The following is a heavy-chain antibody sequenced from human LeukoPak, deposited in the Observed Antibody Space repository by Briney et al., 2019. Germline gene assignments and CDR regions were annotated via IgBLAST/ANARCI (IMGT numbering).Heavy chain of an antibody. J-gene: IGHJ1*01. CDR2: ISWNSGSI. CDR1: GFTFDDYA. Sequence: GGSLRLSCAASGFTFDDYAMHWVRQAPGKGLEWVSGISWNSGSIGYADSVKGRFTISRDNAKNSLYLQMNSLRAEDTALYYCAKAPITGYSSSWNAEYFQHWGQGTLVTVSS. CDR3: AKAPITGYSSSWNAEYFQH. D-gene: IGHD6-13*01. V-gene: IGHV3-9*01.